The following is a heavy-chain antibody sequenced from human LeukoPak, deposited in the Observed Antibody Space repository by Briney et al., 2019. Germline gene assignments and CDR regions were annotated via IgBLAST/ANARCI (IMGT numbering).Heavy chain of an antibody. CDR2: INSDGSST. CDR1: GFTFSSYW. V-gene: IGHV3-74*01. J-gene: IGHJ4*02. CDR3: AREVAGSGSYHFDY. D-gene: IGHD3-10*01. Sequence: GGSLRLSCAASGFTFSSYWMHWVRQAPGKGLVWVSRINSDGSSTSYADSVKGRFTISRDNAKNTLHLQMNSLRAEDTAVYYCAREVAGSGSYHFDYWGQGTQVTVSS.